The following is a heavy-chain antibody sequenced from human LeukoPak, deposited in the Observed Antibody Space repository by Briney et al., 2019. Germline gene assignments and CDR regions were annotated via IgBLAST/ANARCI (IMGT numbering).Heavy chain of an antibody. Sequence: ASVKLSCKASGHTFSSYAISWVRHAPGQGLEWMGGIIPIFGTANYAQKFQGRVTITADESTSTAYMELSSLRSEDTAVYYCARDSYDSSSSVDYWGQGTLVTVSS. V-gene: IGHV1-69*01. CDR3: ARDSYDSSSSVDY. D-gene: IGHD3-22*01. CDR2: IIPIFGTA. J-gene: IGHJ4*02. CDR1: GHTFSSYA.